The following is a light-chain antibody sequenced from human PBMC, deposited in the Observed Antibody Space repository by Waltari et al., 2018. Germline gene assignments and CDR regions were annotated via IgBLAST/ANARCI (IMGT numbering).Light chain of an antibody. Sequence: SYELIQPPPVSVSPGQTASITCSGDKLGDKYACWYQQKPGQSPVLVIYQDSKRPSGIPERFSGSNSGNTATLTISGTQAMDEADYYCQAWDSSTEVFGGGTKLTVL. CDR2: QDS. V-gene: IGLV3-1*01. CDR3: QAWDSSTEV. J-gene: IGLJ3*02. CDR1: KLGDKY.